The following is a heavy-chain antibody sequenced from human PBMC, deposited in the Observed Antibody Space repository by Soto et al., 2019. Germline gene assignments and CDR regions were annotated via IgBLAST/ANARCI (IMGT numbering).Heavy chain of an antibody. J-gene: IGHJ6*02. CDR3: ARHEAGGSLVYGMDV. D-gene: IGHD3-10*01. V-gene: IGHV4-39*01. CDR2: IYYSGST. CDR1: GASIRSSSYY. Sequence: PSEPLPHPCTASGASIRSSSYYWGWKRQPPGKELEGIGSIYYSGSTYCNPSLKSRVTISVDTSKNQFSLKLSSVTAADTAMYYCARHEAGGSLVYGMDVWGQGTTVTVSS.